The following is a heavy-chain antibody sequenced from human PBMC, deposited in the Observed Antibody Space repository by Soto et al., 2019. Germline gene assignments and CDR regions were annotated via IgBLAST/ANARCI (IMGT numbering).Heavy chain of an antibody. V-gene: IGHV1-3*01. J-gene: IGHJ6*03. CDR1: GYTFANCA. Sequence: ASVEVSCKASGYTFANCAIHWVRQAPGESLEWMGWINAGNGNTQYSQIFQDRVTITRDTFASTVYMELSSLRSEDMAIYYCARGPPLRIVTFYYFYYMDVWGTGTTVTVSS. D-gene: IGHD3-22*01. CDR2: INAGNGNT. CDR3: ARGPPLRIVTFYYFYYMDV.